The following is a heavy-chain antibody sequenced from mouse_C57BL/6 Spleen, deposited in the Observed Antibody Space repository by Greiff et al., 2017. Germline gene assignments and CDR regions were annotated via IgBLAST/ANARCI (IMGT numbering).Heavy chain of an antibody. CDR2: IDPSDSET. V-gene: IGHV1-52*01. CDR3: AREGAGTRGRYFDV. J-gene: IGHJ1*03. Sequence: VQLQQPGAELARPGSSVKLSCKASGYTFTSYWMPWVKQRPIPGLEWIGNIDPSDSETHYNQKFKDKATLTVDKSSSTAYMQLSSLTSEDSAVDDCAREGAGTRGRYFDVWGTGTTVTVAS. CDR1: GYTFTSYW. D-gene: IGHD4-1*01.